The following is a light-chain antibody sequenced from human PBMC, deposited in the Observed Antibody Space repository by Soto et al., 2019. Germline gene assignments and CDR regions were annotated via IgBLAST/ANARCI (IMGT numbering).Light chain of an antibody. CDR2: EVN. Sequence: QSVLTQPPSASGSPGQSVTISCTGTSSDVGGYNYVSWYQRYPGKAPKIMLYEVNKRPSGVPDRFWGSKSGNTASLTISGLQAEDEAEYHCCSYAGTFYVFGNGTKVTV. J-gene: IGLJ1*01. CDR1: SSDVGGYNY. V-gene: IGLV2-8*01. CDR3: CSYAGTFYV.